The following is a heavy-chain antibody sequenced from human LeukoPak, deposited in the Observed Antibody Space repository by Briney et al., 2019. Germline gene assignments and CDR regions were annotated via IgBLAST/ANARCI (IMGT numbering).Heavy chain of an antibody. J-gene: IGHJ3*02. CDR2: INHSGST. V-gene: IGHV4-34*01. CDR3: ARRLGYCSGGSCYWDAFDI. D-gene: IGHD2-15*01. CDR1: GFTFSNYY. Sequence: PGGSLRLSCAASGFTFSNYYMTWVRQPPGKGLEWIGEINHSGSTNYNPSLKSRVTISVDTSKNQFSLKLSSVTAADTAVYYWARRLGYCSGGSCYWDAFDIWGQGTMVTVSS.